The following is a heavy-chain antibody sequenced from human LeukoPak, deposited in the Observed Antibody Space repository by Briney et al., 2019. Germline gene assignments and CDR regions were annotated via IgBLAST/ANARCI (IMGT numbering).Heavy chain of an antibody. CDR2: IYYSGIT. CDR1: GGSISSSSYY. V-gene: IGHV4-39*01. CDR3: IGHSSSWTGR. Sequence: SETLSLTCTVSGGSISSSSYYWGWIRQPPGKGLEWIGSIYYSGITYYNPSLKSRVTISVDTSKNQFSLKLSSVTAADTAVYYCIGHSSSWTGRWGQGTLVSVSS. D-gene: IGHD6-13*01. J-gene: IGHJ4*02.